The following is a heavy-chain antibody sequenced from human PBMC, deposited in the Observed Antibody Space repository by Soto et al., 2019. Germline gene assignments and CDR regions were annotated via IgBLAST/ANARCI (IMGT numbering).Heavy chain of an antibody. J-gene: IGHJ4*02. V-gene: IGHV1-8*01. CDR2: MNPNSGNT. CDR3: ARGPRYCSGGSCFTFDY. D-gene: IGHD2-15*01. CDR1: GYTFTSYD. Sequence: ASVKVSCKASGYTFTSYDINWVRQATGQGLEWMGWMNPNSGNTGYAQKFQGRVTMTRNTSISTAYMELSSLRSEDTAVYYCARGPRYCSGGSCFTFDYWGQGTLVTLSS.